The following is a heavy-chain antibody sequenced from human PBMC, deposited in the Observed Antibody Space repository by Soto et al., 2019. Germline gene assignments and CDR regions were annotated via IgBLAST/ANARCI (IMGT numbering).Heavy chain of an antibody. V-gene: IGHV3-33*01. D-gene: IGHD2-2*01. CDR3: ARGGRSDIVLVPADMAFAY. Sequence: GGSLRLSCAASGFTFSNYGMHWVRQAPGKGLEWVAVIWYDGSNKYYADSVKGRFTISRDNSKNTLYLQLNSLRGEDTAVYYCARGGRSDIVLVPADMAFAYWGQGTLVTVSS. CDR1: GFTFSNYG. J-gene: IGHJ4*02. CDR2: IWYDGSNK.